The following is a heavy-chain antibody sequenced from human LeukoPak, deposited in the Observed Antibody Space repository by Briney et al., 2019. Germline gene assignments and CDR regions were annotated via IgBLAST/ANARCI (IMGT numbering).Heavy chain of an antibody. CDR1: GFIFTPYE. J-gene: IGHJ6*03. V-gene: IGHV3-48*03. CDR2: ISSTGITT. D-gene: IGHD2-2*01. CDR3: AVVPAARYYMDV. Sequence: GGSLRLSCAASGFIFTPYEMNWVRQAPGKGLEWVSYISSTGITTYYADSVKGRFTISRDNAENSLYLQMNSLRAEDTAVYYCAVVPAARYYMDVWGKGTTVTISS.